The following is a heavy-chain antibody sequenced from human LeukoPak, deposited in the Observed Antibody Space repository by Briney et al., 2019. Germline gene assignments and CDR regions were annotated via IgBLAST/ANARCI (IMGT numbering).Heavy chain of an antibody. CDR3: ARGLYKNGWYYFDY. Sequence: GGSLRLSCAASGFIFSGYGIHWVRQAPGKGLEWVAFLSYDGSSKFYADSVKGRFTISRDNSENTLYLQMNSLKAEDTAVYYCARGLYKNGWYYFDYWGQGTLVTVSS. V-gene: IGHV3-33*01. D-gene: IGHD6-19*01. J-gene: IGHJ4*02. CDR2: LSYDGSSK. CDR1: GFIFSGYG.